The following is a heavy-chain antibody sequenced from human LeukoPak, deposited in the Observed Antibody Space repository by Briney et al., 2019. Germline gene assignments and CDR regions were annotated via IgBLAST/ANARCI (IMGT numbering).Heavy chain of an antibody. D-gene: IGHD3-22*01. Sequence: ASVTVSFKGSGYTFTVYYMHWVRQAPGQGREWMGWINPKSGGTNYSQKFQGRVTMTRDTSISTAYMELSRLRSDDTAVYYCAREGDSSGYYIMLDYWGQGTLVTVSS. J-gene: IGHJ4*02. V-gene: IGHV1-2*02. CDR2: INPKSGGT. CDR3: AREGDSSGYYIMLDY. CDR1: GYTFTVYY.